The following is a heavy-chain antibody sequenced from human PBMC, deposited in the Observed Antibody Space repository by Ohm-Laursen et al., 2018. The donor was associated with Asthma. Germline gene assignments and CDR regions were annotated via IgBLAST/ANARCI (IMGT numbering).Heavy chain of an antibody. V-gene: IGHV1-69*13. CDR3: ARRTGVDAFDM. J-gene: IGHJ3*02. Sequence: SVKVSCKSSGYTFTNYGITWVRQAPGQGLEWMGGIIPMFGTAEYPQKFQARVTISADESTSTAYMELSSLRSEDTAVYYCARRTGVDAFDMWGQGTTVIVSS. CDR1: GYTFTNYG. CDR2: IIPMFGTA. D-gene: IGHD1-1*01.